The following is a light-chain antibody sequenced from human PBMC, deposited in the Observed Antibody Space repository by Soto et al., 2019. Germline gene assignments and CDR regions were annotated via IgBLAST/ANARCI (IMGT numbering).Light chain of an antibody. J-gene: IGLJ1*01. CDR2: EVS. V-gene: IGLV2-8*01. Sequence: QSVLTQPPSASGSPGHSVPISCTGTSSDVGGYNYVSWYQQHPGKAPKLMIYEVSKRPSGVPDRFSGSKSGNTASLTVSGLQAEDEADYYCSSYAGSNNFVFGTGTKVTVL. CDR3: SSYAGSNNFV. CDR1: SSDVGGYNY.